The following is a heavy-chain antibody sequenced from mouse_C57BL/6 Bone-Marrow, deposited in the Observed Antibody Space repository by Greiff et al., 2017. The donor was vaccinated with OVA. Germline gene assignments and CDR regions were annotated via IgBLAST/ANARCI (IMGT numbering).Heavy chain of an antibody. Sequence: VQLQQPGAELVMPGASVKLSCKASGYTFTSYWMHWVKQRPGQGLEWIGEIDPSDSYTNYNQKFKGKSTLTVDKSSSTAYMQLSSLTSEDSAVYYGAREGPPWHFDVWGTGTTVTVSS. CDR3: AREGPPWHFDV. CDR2: IDPSDSYT. CDR1: GYTFTSYW. D-gene: IGHD3-3*01. J-gene: IGHJ1*03. V-gene: IGHV1-69*01.